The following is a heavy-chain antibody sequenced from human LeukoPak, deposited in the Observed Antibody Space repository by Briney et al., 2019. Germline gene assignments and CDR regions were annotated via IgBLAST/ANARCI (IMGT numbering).Heavy chain of an antibody. CDR1: GGSISSSSYY. J-gene: IGHJ4*02. Sequence: SETLSLTCTVSGGSISSSSYYWGWIRQPPGKGLEWIGSIYYSGSTYYNPSLKSRVTISVDTSKNQFSLKLSSVTAADTAVYYCARGVVTAMRTDWGQGTLVTVSS. CDR3: ARGVVTAMRTD. D-gene: IGHD2-21*02. V-gene: IGHV4-39*07. CDR2: IYYSGST.